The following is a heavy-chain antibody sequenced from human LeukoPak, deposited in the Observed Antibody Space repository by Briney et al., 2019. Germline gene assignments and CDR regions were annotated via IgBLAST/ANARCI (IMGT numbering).Heavy chain of an antibody. Sequence: HPGGSLRLSCAASGFTFSSYWMSWVRQAPGKGLEWVDNIKQDGSEKYYVDSVKGRFTISRDNAKNSLYLQMNSLRAEDTAVYYCASDREYYYGSGSFDYWGQGTLVTVSS. D-gene: IGHD3-10*01. CDR3: ASDREYYYGSGSFDY. J-gene: IGHJ4*02. CDR2: IKQDGSEK. V-gene: IGHV3-7*04. CDR1: GFTFSSYW.